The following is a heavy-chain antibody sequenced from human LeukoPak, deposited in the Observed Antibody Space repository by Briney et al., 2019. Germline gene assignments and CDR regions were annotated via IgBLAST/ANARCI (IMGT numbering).Heavy chain of an antibody. V-gene: IGHV3-21*01. D-gene: IGHD4-23*01. CDR2: ISSSSSYI. CDR1: GFTFSSYS. Sequence: GGSLRLSCAASGFTFSSYSMNWVRQAPGKGLEWFSSISSSSSYIYYADSVKGRFTISRDNAKNSLYLQMNSLRAEDTAVYYCARDYGGSSPFDYWGQGTLVTVSS. CDR3: ARDYGGSSPFDY. J-gene: IGHJ4*02.